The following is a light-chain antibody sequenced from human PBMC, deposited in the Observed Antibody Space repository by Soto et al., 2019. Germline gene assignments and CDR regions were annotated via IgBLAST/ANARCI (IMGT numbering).Light chain of an antibody. V-gene: IGKV3-20*01. Sequence: IVMTQSPATLSVVPGERATLSFRASQTVSSNLAWYQQKRGQAPRLLIHDASSRATGIPDRFSGSGSGTDFTLTISRLEPEDFAVYYCQQYGGSPRTFGQGTKVDIK. CDR2: DAS. CDR3: QQYGGSPRT. J-gene: IGKJ1*01. CDR1: QTVSSN.